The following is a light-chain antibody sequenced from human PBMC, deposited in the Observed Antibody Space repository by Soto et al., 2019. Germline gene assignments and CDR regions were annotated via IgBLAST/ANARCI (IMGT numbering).Light chain of an antibody. CDR1: QSVYSDY. V-gene: IGKV3-20*01. J-gene: IGKJ1*01. CDR2: ETS. CDR3: QQHGSPAPWT. Sequence: IVLTQSPGSLSLSPGDRATLSCRASQSVYSDYVAWYQKKPGQAPKILIYETSTRATGIPDRFSGSGSGNDFPLTIRRLEADVLAVYYCQQHGSPAPWTFGQGTTVDMK.